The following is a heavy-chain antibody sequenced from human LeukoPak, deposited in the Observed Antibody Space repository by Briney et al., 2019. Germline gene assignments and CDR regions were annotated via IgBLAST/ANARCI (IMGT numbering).Heavy chain of an antibody. V-gene: IGHV5-10-1*01. CDR3: ARLESSGYYVY. J-gene: IGHJ4*02. D-gene: IGHD3-22*01. CDR2: IDPRDSYT. Sequence: PGESLKISCKGSGYSFTSYWISWVRQLPGKGLEWMGRIDPRDSYTKYSPSFQGHVSISADKSISTAYLQWSSLKASDTATYYCARLESSGYYVYWGQGTLVTVSS. CDR1: GYSFTSYW.